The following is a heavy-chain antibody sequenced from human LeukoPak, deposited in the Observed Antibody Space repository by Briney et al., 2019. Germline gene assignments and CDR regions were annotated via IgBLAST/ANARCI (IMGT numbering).Heavy chain of an antibody. Sequence: GASVKVSCKASGYTFTGYYIDWVRQAPGQGLEWMGWINPNSGGTNYAQKFQGRVTMTRDTSISTAYIELSRLRSDDTAVYYCARILDSAWGELGYWGQGTLVTVSS. CDR3: ARILDSAWGELGY. CDR2: INPNSGGT. J-gene: IGHJ4*02. V-gene: IGHV1-2*02. CDR1: GYTFTGYY. D-gene: IGHD6-19*01.